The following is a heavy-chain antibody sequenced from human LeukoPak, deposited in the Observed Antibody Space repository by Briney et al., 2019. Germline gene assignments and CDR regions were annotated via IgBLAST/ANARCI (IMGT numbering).Heavy chain of an antibody. CDR2: INPNSGGT. CDR1: GYTFTGYY. Sequence: ASVKVSCKASGYTFTGYYMHWVRQAPGQGLEWMGWINPNSGGTNYAQKFQGRVTMTRDTSISTAYMELSRLRSDDTAVYYCARGPIAVAGTGYYGMDVWGQGTTVTVSS. J-gene: IGHJ6*02. CDR3: ARGPIAVAGTGYYGMDV. V-gene: IGHV1-2*02. D-gene: IGHD6-19*01.